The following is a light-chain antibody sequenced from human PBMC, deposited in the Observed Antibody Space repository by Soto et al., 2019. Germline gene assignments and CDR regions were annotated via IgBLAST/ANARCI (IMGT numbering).Light chain of an antibody. CDR3: QHYVTSLTT. V-gene: IGKV3-20*01. J-gene: IGKJ1*01. CDR2: DAS. CDR1: QSVSSSY. Sequence: EIVLTQSPGTLSLSPGERATLSCRASQSVSSSYLAWYQQKPGQAPRLLIYDASNRATGIPDRFIGSGSGTDFTLTISRLEPEDFAVYYCQHYVTSLTTFGQGTKVDIK.